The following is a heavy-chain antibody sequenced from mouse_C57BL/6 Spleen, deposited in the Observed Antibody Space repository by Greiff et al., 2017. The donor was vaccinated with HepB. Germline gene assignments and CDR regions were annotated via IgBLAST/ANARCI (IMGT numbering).Heavy chain of an antibody. Sequence: DVKLVESGGGLVKPGGSLKLSCAASGFTFSSYAMSWVRQTPEKRLEWVATISDGGSYTYYPDNVKGRFTISRDNAKNNLYLQMSHLKSEDTAMYYCARDRTGTRWYFDVWGTGTTVTVSS. V-gene: IGHV5-4*01. CDR3: ARDRTGTRWYFDV. J-gene: IGHJ1*03. CDR2: ISDGGSYT. D-gene: IGHD4-1*01. CDR1: GFTFSSYA.